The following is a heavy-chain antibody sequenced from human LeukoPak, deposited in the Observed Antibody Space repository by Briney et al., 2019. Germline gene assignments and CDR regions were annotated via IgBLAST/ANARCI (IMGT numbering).Heavy chain of an antibody. CDR2: IYYSGST. V-gene: IGHV4-59*01. J-gene: IGHJ3*02. CDR3: ARGLYDSSGYHHVGAFDI. D-gene: IGHD3-22*01. Sequence: SETLSLTCTVSGGSISSYYWSWIRQPPGKGLEWIGYIYYSGSTNYNPSLKSRVTISVDTSKNQFSLKLSSVTAADTAVYYCARGLYDSSGYHHVGAFDIWGQGTMVTVSS. CDR1: GGSISSYY.